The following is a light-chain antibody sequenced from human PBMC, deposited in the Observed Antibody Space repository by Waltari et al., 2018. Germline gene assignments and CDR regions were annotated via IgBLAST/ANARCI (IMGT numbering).Light chain of an antibody. J-gene: IGKJ1*01. CDR1: QSLLHLNGYNY. V-gene: IGKV2-28*01. CDR3: MQTLQSLWT. Sequence: DIVMTQSPLSLPVTPGEPASISCRSSQSLLHLNGYNYLDWYLQKPGQSPQLLIYLGSNRASGVPDRFSGSGSGTDFTLKISRVEAEDVGVYYCMQTLQSLWTFGQGTKVEIK. CDR2: LGS.